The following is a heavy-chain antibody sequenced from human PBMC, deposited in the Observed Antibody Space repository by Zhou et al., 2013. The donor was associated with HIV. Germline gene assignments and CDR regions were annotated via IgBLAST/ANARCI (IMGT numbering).Heavy chain of an antibody. CDR2: IIPIFGTA. CDR1: GGTFSSYA. Sequence: QVQLVQSGAEVKKPGSSVKVSCKASGGTFSSYAISWVRQAPGQGLEWMGRIIPIFGTANYAQKFQGRVTITADESTSTAYMELSSLRSEDTAVYYCASEPTDYGGNSAGGWFDPWGQGTLVTVSS. D-gene: IGHD4-17*01. CDR3: ASEPTDYGGNSAGGWFDP. V-gene: IGHV1-69*13. J-gene: IGHJ5*02.